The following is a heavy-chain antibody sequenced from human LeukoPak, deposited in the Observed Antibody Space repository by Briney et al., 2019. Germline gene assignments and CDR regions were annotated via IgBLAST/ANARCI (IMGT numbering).Heavy chain of an antibody. J-gene: IGHJ6*03. CDR3: ARGAKGYYYYYYMDV. CDR1: GGSISSSSYY. V-gene: IGHV4-39*07. CDR2: IYYSGST. Sequence: SETLSLTCTVSGGSISSSSYYWGWIRQPPGNGLEWIGSIYYSGSTYYNPSLKSRVTISVDTSKNQFSLKLSSVTAADTAVYYCARGAKGYYYYYYMDVWGKGTTVTVSS.